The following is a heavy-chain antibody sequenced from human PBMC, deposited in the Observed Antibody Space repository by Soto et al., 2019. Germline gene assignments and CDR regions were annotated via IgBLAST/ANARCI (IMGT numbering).Heavy chain of an antibody. D-gene: IGHD3-16*02. Sequence: SETLSLTCTVSGGSISSSSYYWGWIRQPPGKGLEWIGSIYYSGSTYYNPSLKSRVTISVDTSKNQFSLKLSSVTAADTAVYYCAADSIMITFGGVIGTFDYWGQGTLVTVSS. CDR2: IYYSGST. V-gene: IGHV4-39*01. J-gene: IGHJ4*02. CDR1: GGSISSSSYY. CDR3: AADSIMITFGGVIGTFDY.